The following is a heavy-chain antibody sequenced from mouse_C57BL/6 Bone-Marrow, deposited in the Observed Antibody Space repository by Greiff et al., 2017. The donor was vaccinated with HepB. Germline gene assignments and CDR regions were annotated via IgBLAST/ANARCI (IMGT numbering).Heavy chain of an antibody. CDR3: ARGGWLRRGSYSAMDY. CDR1: GFNIKNTY. CDR2: IDPANGNT. D-gene: IGHD2-2*01. Sequence: VQLQQSVAELVRPGASVKLSCTASGFNIKNTYMHWVKQRPEQGLEWIGRIDPANGNTKYAPKFQGKATLTADTSSNTAYLQLSSLTSEDTAIYYCARGGWLRRGSYSAMDYWGQGTSVTVSS. J-gene: IGHJ4*01. V-gene: IGHV14-3*01.